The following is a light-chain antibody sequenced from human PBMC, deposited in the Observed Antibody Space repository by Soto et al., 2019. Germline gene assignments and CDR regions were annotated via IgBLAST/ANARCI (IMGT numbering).Light chain of an antibody. CDR2: GAS. Sequence: VLYQSPGALSLKPGERATLSCRASQNVDSNSLAWYQQKPGQAPRIIIFGASGRATGIPDRFSGSGSGTDFTLTISRLEPEDFAVYYCQQYGSLSWTCGQGTKV. J-gene: IGKJ1*01. CDR3: QQYGSLSWT. V-gene: IGKV3-20*01. CDR1: QNVDSNS.